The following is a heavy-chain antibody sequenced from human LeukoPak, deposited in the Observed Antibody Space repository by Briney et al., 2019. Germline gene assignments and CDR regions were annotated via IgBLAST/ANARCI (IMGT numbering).Heavy chain of an antibody. J-gene: IGHJ4*02. CDR3: ARDKGYSSSWYYFDY. CDR1: GFTFNNFA. Sequence: GGSLRLSCAASGFTFNNFAMTWVRQAPGKGLEWVSTISGSGGRTYYADSVQGRFTISRDNSKNTLYLQMSSLRAEDTAVYYCARDKGYSSSWYYFDYWGQGTLVTVSS. V-gene: IGHV3-23*01. D-gene: IGHD6-13*01. CDR2: ISGSGGRT.